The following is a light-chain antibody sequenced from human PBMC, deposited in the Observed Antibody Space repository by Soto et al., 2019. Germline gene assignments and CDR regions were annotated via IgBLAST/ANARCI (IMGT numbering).Light chain of an antibody. J-gene: IGLJ1*01. V-gene: IGLV1-51*01. Sequence: QSVLTQPPSVSAAPGQKVTISCSGSSSNIGNNYVSWYQHLSGTAPRLVIYDSNERPSGIPGRFSGSKSGTSATLGITGLQTGDEADYYCGTWDSSLSVYVFGTGTKVTVL. CDR1: SSNIGNNY. CDR3: GTWDSSLSVYV. CDR2: DSN.